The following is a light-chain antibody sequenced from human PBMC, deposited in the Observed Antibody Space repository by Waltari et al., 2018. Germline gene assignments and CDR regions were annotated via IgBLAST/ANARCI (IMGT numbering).Light chain of an antibody. CDR1: RSDVGGENY. V-gene: IGLV2-14*03. Sequence: QSALTQPASVSGSPGQSITITCTGPRSDVGGENYVPLYQQHPGKAPKLMIYDVSNRPSGVSNRFSGSKSGNTASLTIPGLQAEDEADYYCSSYTSSSTRVFGTGTKVTVL. CDR2: DVS. CDR3: SSYTSSSTRV. J-gene: IGLJ1*01.